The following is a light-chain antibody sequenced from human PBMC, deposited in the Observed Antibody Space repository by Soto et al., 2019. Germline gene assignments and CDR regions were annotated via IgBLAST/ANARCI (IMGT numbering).Light chain of an antibody. CDR1: QSVSSW. J-gene: IGKJ5*01. Sequence: DIQMTQSPATLSASVGDRVIITCRASQSVSSWLAWYQHKPGKATKLLIYKASSLESGVPSRFSGSGSGTEFTLTINSLQPDDFATYCCQQHRSYPVTFGQGTRLEIK. V-gene: IGKV1-5*03. CDR2: KAS. CDR3: QQHRSYPVT.